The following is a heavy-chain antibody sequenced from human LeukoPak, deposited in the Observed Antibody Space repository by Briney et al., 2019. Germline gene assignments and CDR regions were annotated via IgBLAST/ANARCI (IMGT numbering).Heavy chain of an antibody. J-gene: IGHJ6*03. V-gene: IGHV1-69*05. CDR2: IIPIFGKA. Sequence: AAVKVSCNSSGGTFSSFANSWVRQAPGQGIEWMGGIIPIFGKANYAQKFQGRVTITTDESTSTAYMELSVLRSEDTAVYYCASGIRYYYYYYYMDVWGKGTTVTVSS. CDR3: ASGIRYYYYYYYMDV. D-gene: IGHD3-3*01. CDR1: GGTFSSFA.